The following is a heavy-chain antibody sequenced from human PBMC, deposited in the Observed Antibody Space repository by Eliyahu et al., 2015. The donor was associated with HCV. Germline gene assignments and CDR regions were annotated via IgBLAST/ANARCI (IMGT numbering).Heavy chain of an antibody. J-gene: IGHJ3*02. CDR1: GFTFDDYA. D-gene: IGHD3-22*01. CDR3: AKDKPPRANSGYHYEDAFDI. V-gene: IGHV3-9*01. CDR2: ISWNSGSI. Sequence: EVQLVESGGGLVQPGRSLRLSCAASGFTFDDYAMHWVRQAPGKGLEWVSGISWNSGSIGYADSVKGRFTISRDNAKNSLYLQMNSLRAEDTALYYCAKDKPPRANSGYHYEDAFDIWGQGTMVTVSS.